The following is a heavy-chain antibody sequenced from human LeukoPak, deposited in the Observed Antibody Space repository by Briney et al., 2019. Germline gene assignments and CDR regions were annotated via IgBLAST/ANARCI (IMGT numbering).Heavy chain of an antibody. D-gene: IGHD3-10*01. CDR3: ARDAISYGRHYFDY. J-gene: IGHJ4*02. CDR1: GFSLSTSGVG. CDR2: IFYSGNT. V-gene: IGHV4-61*08. Sequence: SGPTLVNPTQTLTLTCTFSGFSLSTSGVGVGWIRQPPGKGLEWIGYIFYSGNTNYNPSLKSRVTISVDTSKNEFSLKLSSVTPADTAVYYCARDAISYGRHYFDYWGQGTLVTVSS.